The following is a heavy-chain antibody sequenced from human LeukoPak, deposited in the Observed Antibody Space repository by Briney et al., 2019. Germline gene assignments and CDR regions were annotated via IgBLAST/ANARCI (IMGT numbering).Heavy chain of an antibody. CDR2: ITGSGSST. V-gene: IGHV3-23*01. CDR3: EKDLKYGDTPLDAFDI. D-gene: IGHD4-17*01. CDR1: GFTFSSYA. J-gene: IGHJ3*02. Sequence: PGGSLRLSCAASGFTFSSYAMSWARQAPGKGLEWFSDITGSGSSTYNADSVKSRFTISRDNSKNTLYLQKNRLRAEDTAVYYCEKDLKYGDTPLDAFDIGGQGTMVTVSA.